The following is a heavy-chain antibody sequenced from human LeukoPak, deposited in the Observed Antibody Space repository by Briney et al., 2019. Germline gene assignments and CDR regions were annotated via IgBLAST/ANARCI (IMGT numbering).Heavy chain of an antibody. CDR3: ARDLAGVASL. Sequence: GGSLRLSCAASGFTFSSYSMNWVRQAPGKGLEWVSSISSSSSYIYYADSVKGRFTISRDNAKNSLYLQMNSLRVEDTAVYYCARDLAGVASLWGQGTLVTVSS. J-gene: IGHJ4*02. V-gene: IGHV3-21*01. CDR2: ISSSSSYI. CDR1: GFTFSSYS. D-gene: IGHD3-3*01.